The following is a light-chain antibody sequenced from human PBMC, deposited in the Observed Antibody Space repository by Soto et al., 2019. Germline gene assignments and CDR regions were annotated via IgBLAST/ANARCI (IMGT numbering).Light chain of an antibody. CDR1: QSVLYSSNNKNY. CDR2: RAS. Sequence: DIVMTQSPDPLAVSLGERATINCKSSQSVLYSSNNKNYLAWYQQKPGQPPKLLIYRASTRESGVPDRFSGSGSGTDFTLTISSLQAEDVAVYYCQQYYSTPPTFGGGTKVEIK. J-gene: IGKJ4*01. V-gene: IGKV4-1*01. CDR3: QQYYSTPPT.